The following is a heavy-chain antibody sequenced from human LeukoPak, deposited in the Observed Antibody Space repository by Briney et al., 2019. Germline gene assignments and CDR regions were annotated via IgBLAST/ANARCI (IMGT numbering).Heavy chain of an antibody. V-gene: IGHV4-4*07. D-gene: IGHD6-19*01. CDR3: ASGYSSGWYDY. CDR1: GGSISSYY. CDR2: IYTSGST. Sequence: SETLSLTCTVAGGSISSYYWSWIRQPAGKGLGWSGRIYTSGSTNYNPSLKSRVTMSVDTSKNQFSLKLSSVTAADTAVYYCASGYSSGWYDYWGQGTLVTVSS. J-gene: IGHJ4*02.